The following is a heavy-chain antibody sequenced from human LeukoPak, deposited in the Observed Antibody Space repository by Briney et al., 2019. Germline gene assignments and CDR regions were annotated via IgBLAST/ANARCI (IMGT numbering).Heavy chain of an antibody. Sequence: SETLSLTCTVSGGSIYSYYWSWIRQPPGKGLEWIGYIYYSGSTNYNPSLKSRVTISVDTSKIQFSLKLSSVAAADTAMYYCASFNFNWYFDLWGRGTLVTVSS. V-gene: IGHV4-59*01. CDR3: ASFNFNWYFDL. CDR1: GGSIYSYY. D-gene: IGHD3-3*01. J-gene: IGHJ2*01. CDR2: IYYSGST.